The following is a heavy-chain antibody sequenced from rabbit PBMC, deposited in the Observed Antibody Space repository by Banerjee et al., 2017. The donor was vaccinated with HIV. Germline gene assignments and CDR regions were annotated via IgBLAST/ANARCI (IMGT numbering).Heavy chain of an antibody. CDR1: GFSFSSSYY. CDR3: ARRAAYAGYFGYYFNL. Sequence: QSLEESGGDLVKPGASLTLTCTASGFSFSSSYYMCWVRQAPGKGLEWIACIYAGSSGSTAYASWAKGRFTISKTSSTTVTLQMTSLTAADTATYFCARRAAYAGYFGYYFNLWGPGTLVTVS. CDR2: IYAGSSGST. J-gene: IGHJ4*01. D-gene: IGHD7-1*01. V-gene: IGHV1S40*01.